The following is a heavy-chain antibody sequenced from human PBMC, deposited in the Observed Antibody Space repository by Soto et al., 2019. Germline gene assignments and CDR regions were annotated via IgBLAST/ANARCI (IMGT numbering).Heavy chain of an antibody. CDR2: ISYDGSNK. Sequence: GGSLRLSCVASGFVFSTYGMHWVRQAPGEGLEWVAFISYDGSNKYYADSVKGRFTISRDNSQKTLYLQMSSLGDEDSAVYFCAMDGRFYDSAGYYPMYWGQGSLVTVSS. V-gene: IGHV3-30*03. CDR1: GFVFSTYG. J-gene: IGHJ4*02. D-gene: IGHD3-22*01. CDR3: AMDGRFYDSAGYYPMY.